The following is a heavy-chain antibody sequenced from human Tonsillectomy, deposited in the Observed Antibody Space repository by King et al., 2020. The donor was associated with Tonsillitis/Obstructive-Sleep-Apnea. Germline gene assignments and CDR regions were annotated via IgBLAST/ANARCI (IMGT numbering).Heavy chain of an antibody. CDR3: ARGGAYYDFWSGYPDYYYYMDV. CDR2: IKQDGSEK. V-gene: IGHV3-7*01. CDR1: GFTFSSYW. Sequence: VQLVESGGGVVQPGGSLRLSCAASGFTFSSYWMSWVRQAPGKGLEWVANIKQDGSEKYYVDSVKGRFTISRDNAKNSLYLQMNSLRAEDTAVYYCARGGAYYDFWSGYPDYYYYMDVWGKGTTVTVSS. D-gene: IGHD3-3*01. J-gene: IGHJ6*03.